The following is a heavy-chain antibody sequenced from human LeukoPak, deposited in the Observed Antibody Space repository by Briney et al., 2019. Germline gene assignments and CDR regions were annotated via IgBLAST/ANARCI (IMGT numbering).Heavy chain of an antibody. D-gene: IGHD4-17*01. CDR3: ARDTTTDAFDI. Sequence: GGSLRLSCAASGFTFRSYVLTWVRQAPGKGLEWVANIKQDGSEKHYVDSVKGRFTISRDNAKNSLYLQMNSLRAEDTAVYYCARDTTTDAFDIWGQGTMVTVSS. CDR2: IKQDGSEK. V-gene: IGHV3-7*01. J-gene: IGHJ3*02. CDR1: GFTFRSYV.